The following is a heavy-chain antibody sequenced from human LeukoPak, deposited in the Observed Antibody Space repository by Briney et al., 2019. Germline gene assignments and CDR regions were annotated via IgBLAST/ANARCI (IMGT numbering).Heavy chain of an antibody. Sequence: SETLSLTCTVSGDFITAYYWSWIRQPPGKGLEWIGYVYYSGSTEYNPPLRSRVTISLEMSKHQFSLNLTSVTAADTAVYYCAKSYSNYPPYFDYWGQGTLVTVSS. CDR2: VYYSGST. D-gene: IGHD4-11*01. CDR3: AKSYSNYPPYFDY. V-gene: IGHV4-59*12. CDR1: GDFITAYY. J-gene: IGHJ4*02.